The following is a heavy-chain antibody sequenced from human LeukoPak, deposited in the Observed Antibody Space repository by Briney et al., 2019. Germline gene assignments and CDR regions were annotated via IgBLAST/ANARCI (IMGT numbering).Heavy chain of an antibody. CDR3: AKSVMIETTTRALDI. J-gene: IGHJ3*02. D-gene: IGHD2-15*01. V-gene: IGHV3-21*01. CDR2: IDSSSTYI. CDR1: GFIFSSYS. Sequence: GGSLRLSCAASGFIFSSYSMSWVRQIPGKGLEWVSSIDSSSTYIYYADSMKGRFTISRDNAKYSLYLQMDSLTPEDTAVYFCAKSVMIETTTRALDIWGRGTMVTVSS.